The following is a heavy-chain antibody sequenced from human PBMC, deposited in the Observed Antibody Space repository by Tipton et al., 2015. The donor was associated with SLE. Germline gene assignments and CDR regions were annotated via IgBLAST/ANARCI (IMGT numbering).Heavy chain of an antibody. CDR1: GGSISSTSYF. Sequence: TLSLTCAVSGGSISSTSYFWGWIRQPPGKGLEWIGSLYYSGSTYYNASLKSRVTISVDTSKNQFSLKVTSMTAADTAVYYCARQSPEMSTIDYWGQGTLVTVSS. CDR2: LYYSGST. V-gene: IGHV4-39*07. J-gene: IGHJ4*02. D-gene: IGHD5-24*01. CDR3: ARQSPEMSTIDY.